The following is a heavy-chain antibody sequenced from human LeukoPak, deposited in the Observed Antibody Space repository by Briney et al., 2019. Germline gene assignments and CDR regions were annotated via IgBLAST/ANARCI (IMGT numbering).Heavy chain of an antibody. J-gene: IGHJ3*02. CDR1: GYTLTELS. D-gene: IGHD3-3*01. V-gene: IGHV1-24*01. CDR2: FDPEDGET. Sequence: GASVKVSCKASGYTLTELSMHWVRQAPGKGLEWMGGFDPEDGETIYARKFQGSVTMTEDTSTDTAYMELSSLRSEDTAVYYCARPMWSGYSTLDDAFDIWGQGTMVTVSS. CDR3: ARPMWSGYSTLDDAFDI.